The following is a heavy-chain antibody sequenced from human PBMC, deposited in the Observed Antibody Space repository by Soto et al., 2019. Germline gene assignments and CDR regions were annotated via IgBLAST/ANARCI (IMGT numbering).Heavy chain of an antibody. CDR3: AKVEDTAMVNTSPQ. CDR2: INSDGSST. D-gene: IGHD5-18*01. Sequence: GGSLRLSCAASGFTFSSYWMHWVRQAPGKGLVWVSRINSDGSSTSYADSVKGRFTISRDNAKNTLYLQMNSLRAEDTAVYYCAKVEDTAMVNTSPQWGQGTLVTSPQ. J-gene: IGHJ4*02. CDR1: GFTFSSYW. V-gene: IGHV3-74*01.